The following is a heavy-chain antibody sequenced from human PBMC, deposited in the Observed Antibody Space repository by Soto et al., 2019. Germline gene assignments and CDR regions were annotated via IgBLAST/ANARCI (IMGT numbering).Heavy chain of an antibody. Sequence: SETLSLTCSVSGGSMTSYYWSWIRQPPGKGLEWIGYMSSSGSTNYNPSLKSRVTISIDTSKNQFSLNLTSVTAADTAVYYCAKAGDFVVVTATHWGQGTLVTVSS. CDR3: AKAGDFVVVTATH. V-gene: IGHV4-59*01. J-gene: IGHJ4*02. CDR1: GGSMTSYY. D-gene: IGHD2-21*02. CDR2: MSSSGST.